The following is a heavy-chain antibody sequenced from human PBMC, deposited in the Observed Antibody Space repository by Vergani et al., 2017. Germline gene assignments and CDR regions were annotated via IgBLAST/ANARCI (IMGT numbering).Heavy chain of an antibody. D-gene: IGHD2-21*02. J-gene: IGHJ4*02. CDR3: AKDGGALVVTALIDY. CDR2: ISYDGSNK. V-gene: IGHV3-30*18. CDR1: GFTFSSYG. Sequence: VQLVESGGGLVQPGRSLRLSCAASGFTFSSYGMHWVRQAPGKGLEWVAVISYDGSNKYYADSVKGRFTISRDNSKNTLYLQMNSLRAEDTAVYYCAKDGGALVVTALIDYWGQGTLVTVSS.